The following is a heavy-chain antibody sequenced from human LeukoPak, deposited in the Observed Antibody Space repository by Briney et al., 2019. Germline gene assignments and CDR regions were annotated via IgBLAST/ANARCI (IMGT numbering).Heavy chain of an antibody. CDR1: GGSISSSSYY. V-gene: IGHV4-39*07. D-gene: IGHD3-22*01. CDR2: IYYTGST. Sequence: SETLSLTCTVSGGSISSSSYYWGWIRQPPGKGLEWIGSIYYTGSTYYNPSLKSRVTISVDTSKNQFSLKLSSVTAADTAVYYCARGQDYYDSSAPFDPWGQGTLVTVSS. J-gene: IGHJ5*02. CDR3: ARGQDYYDSSAPFDP.